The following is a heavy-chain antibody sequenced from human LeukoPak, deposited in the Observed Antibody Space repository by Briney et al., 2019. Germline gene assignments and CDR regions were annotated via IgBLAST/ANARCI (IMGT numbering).Heavy chain of an antibody. CDR3: ARTITIFGALGYFDY. CDR2: IYYSGNT. J-gene: IGHJ4*02. CDR1: GTYLSSGAYS. V-gene: IGHV4-31*03. D-gene: IGHD3-3*01. Sequence: SETLSLTCTVSGTYLSSGAYSWSWARQHPGKGLEWIAYIYYSGNTYYNPSLKRRVTISVDTSKNQFSLKLSSVTAADTAVYYCARTITIFGALGYFDYWGQGTLVTVSS.